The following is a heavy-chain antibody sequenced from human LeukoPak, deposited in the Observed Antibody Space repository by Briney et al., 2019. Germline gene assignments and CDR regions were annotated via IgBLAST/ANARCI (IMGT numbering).Heavy chain of an antibody. V-gene: IGHV3-23*01. CDR2: ISSFSPRS. J-gene: IGHJ3*02. CDR3: AKVEFYGGKDGAFDI. CDR1: GLTFSSSA. D-gene: IGHD4-23*01. Sequence: PGGSLRLSCAGYGLTFSSSAMSWVRQVPGKGLEWVSSISSFSPRSYYADSAKGRLTISRDDSKNTMSLQMNSLRAEDTAVYYCAKVEFYGGKDGAFDIWGQGTVVTVSS.